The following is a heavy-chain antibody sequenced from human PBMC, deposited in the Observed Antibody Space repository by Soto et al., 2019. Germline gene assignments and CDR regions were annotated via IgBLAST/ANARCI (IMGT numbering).Heavy chain of an antibody. CDR2: VIPVLGQA. CDR3: ARVGGVGAPPGADY. V-gene: IGHV1-69*13. CDR1: GGIFSSYA. J-gene: IGHJ4*02. D-gene: IGHD1-26*01. Sequence: SVKVSCKASGGIFSSYAISWLRQAPGQGLEWMGAVIPVLGQAYYAQALQDRVTITADESTRTAYMELSSLTSEDTAVYFCARVGGVGAPPGADYWGEGTLVTVPQ.